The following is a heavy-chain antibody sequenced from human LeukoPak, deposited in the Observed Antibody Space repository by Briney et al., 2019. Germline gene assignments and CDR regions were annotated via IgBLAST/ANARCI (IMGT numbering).Heavy chain of an antibody. Sequence: GGSLRLSCVASGFTFSDYATNWVRQAPGKGLEWVSTFKANSGQVYHAESVRGRFTTSRDNSKNTVYLQMSSLRAEDTALYYCARSVPDYTRFDYWGQGALVTASS. D-gene: IGHD4-11*01. CDR3: ARSVPDYTRFDY. CDR2: FKANSGQV. CDR1: GFTFSDYA. V-gene: IGHV3-23*01. J-gene: IGHJ4*02.